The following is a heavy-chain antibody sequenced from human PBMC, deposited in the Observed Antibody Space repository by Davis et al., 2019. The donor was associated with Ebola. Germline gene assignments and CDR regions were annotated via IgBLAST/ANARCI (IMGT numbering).Heavy chain of an antibody. V-gene: IGHV1-24*01. D-gene: IGHD4-17*01. CDR2: FDPEDGET. Sequence: ASVKVSCKVSGYTLTELSMHWVRQAPGKGLEWMGGFDPEDGETIYAQKFQGRVTMTEDTSTDTAYMELSSLRSEDTAVYYCARWGTVTPIEDYYGMDVWGQGTTVTVSS. J-gene: IGHJ6*02. CDR1: GYTLTELS. CDR3: ARWGTVTPIEDYYGMDV.